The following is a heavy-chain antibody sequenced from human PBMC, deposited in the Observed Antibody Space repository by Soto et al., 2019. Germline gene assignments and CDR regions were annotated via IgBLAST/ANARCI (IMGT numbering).Heavy chain of an antibody. Sequence: SETLSLTCTVSGGSIISGGNYWSWIRQHPGKGLEWIGNIYYSGSSYYNPSLKSRVTISLDTSENHFSLKLNSVTAADTAVYYCAREKGDGGAFHIWGQGTMVTVSS. J-gene: IGHJ3*02. CDR3: AREKGDGGAFHI. V-gene: IGHV4-31*03. CDR2: IYYSGSS. D-gene: IGHD2-21*02. CDR1: GGSIISGGNY.